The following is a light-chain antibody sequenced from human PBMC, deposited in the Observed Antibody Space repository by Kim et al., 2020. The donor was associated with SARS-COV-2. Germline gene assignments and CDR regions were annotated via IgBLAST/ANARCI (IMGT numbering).Light chain of an antibody. Sequence: SASTRDRVTLTCRACQCISSYLAWYQQKPGKAPKLLIYAASTLQSGVPSRFSGSGSGTDFTLTISCLQSEDFATYYCQQYYSYPYTFGQGTKLEIK. CDR2: AAS. V-gene: IGKV1-8*01. CDR1: QCISSY. J-gene: IGKJ2*01. CDR3: QQYYSYPYT.